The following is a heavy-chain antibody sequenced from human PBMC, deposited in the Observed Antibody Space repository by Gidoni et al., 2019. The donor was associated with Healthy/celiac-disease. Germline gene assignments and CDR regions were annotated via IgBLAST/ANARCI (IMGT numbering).Heavy chain of an antibody. CDR1: GYTFTGYY. Sequence: QAQLVQSGAEVKKPGASVKVSCKASGYTFTGYYMHRVRQAPGQGLEWIGRINPTSGGTNYAKRFQGRVTITRDTSISTAYMELSRLRSDDTAVYYCAREPDRVQGVIIARNWFDPWGQGTLVTVSS. CDR2: INPTSGGT. V-gene: IGHV1-2*06. J-gene: IGHJ5*02. D-gene: IGHD3-10*01. CDR3: AREPDRVQGVIIARNWFDP.